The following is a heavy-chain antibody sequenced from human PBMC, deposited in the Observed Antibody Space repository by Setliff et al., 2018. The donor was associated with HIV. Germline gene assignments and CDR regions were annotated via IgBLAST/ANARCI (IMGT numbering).Heavy chain of an antibody. Sequence: GGSLRLSCEASGFTLSSYSMNWVRQAPGKGLEWVSYIGSSSSPIYYADSVKGRFTISRDNSKNTLYLQMNSLRAEDTAVYYCANGVAMAHIPLLPIAGTDYWGQGTLVTVSS. CDR2: IGSSSSPI. D-gene: IGHD2-8*01. CDR3: ANGVAMAHIPLLPIAGTDY. V-gene: IGHV3-48*01. J-gene: IGHJ4*02. CDR1: GFTLSSYS.